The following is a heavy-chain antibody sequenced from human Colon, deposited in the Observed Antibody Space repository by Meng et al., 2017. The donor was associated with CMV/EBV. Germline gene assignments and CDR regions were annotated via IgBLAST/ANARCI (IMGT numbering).Heavy chain of an antibody. CDR2: VYYSGST. V-gene: IGHV4-39*07. D-gene: IGHD4-17*01. CDR1: GDSISSQFYY. CDR3: VRRTTDGHDTVRAFDI. Sequence: SETLSLTCTVSGDSISSQFYYWDWMRQTPGQGLEWIGSVYYSGSTFYNPSLTSRVTISIDTSKNQFSLKLTSVTAADTAMYFCVRRTTDGHDTVRAFDIWGQGTMVTVSS. J-gene: IGHJ3*02.